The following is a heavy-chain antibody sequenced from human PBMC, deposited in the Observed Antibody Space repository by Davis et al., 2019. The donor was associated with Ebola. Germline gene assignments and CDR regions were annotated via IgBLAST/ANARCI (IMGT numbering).Heavy chain of an antibody. CDR2: IKQDRSEK. J-gene: IGHJ4*02. CDR3: ARRSSQALD. D-gene: IGHD1-1*01. Sequence: GESLKISCAASGFTFSRYWMSWVRQAPGKGLEWVANIKQDRSEKYYVDSVKGRFTISRDNAKNSLYLQMNSLKTEDTAVYYCARRSSQALDWGQGTLVTVSS. CDR1: GFTFSRYW. V-gene: IGHV3-7*01.